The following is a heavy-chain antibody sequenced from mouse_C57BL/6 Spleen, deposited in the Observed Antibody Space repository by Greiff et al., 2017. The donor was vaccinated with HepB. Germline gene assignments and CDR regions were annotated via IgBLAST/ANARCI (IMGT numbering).Heavy chain of an antibody. D-gene: IGHD2-5*01. CDR1: GFTFSSYG. Sequence: VQLQQSGGDLVKPGGSLKLSCAASGFTFSSYGMSWVRQTPDKRLEWVATISSGGSYTYYPDSVKGRFTISRDNAKNTLYLQMSSLKSEDTAMYYCARGAAYYSNYGYAMDYWGQGTSVTVSS. CDR3: ARGAAYYSNYGYAMDY. V-gene: IGHV5-6*01. J-gene: IGHJ4*01. CDR2: ISSGGSYT.